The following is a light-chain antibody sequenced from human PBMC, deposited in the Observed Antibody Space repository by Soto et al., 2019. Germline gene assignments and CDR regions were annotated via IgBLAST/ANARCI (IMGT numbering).Light chain of an antibody. J-gene: IGKJ1*01. CDR2: GAS. CDR1: QSVSSSY. CDR3: QQYDSSPKT. V-gene: IGKV3-20*01. Sequence: EIVLTQSPGTLSLSPGERATLSCRASQSVSSSYLAWYQQKPGQAPRLLIYGASSRATGIPDRFSGSGSGTDFTLTISRLEPEYFAVYYCQQYDSSPKTFCQGTNVEIK.